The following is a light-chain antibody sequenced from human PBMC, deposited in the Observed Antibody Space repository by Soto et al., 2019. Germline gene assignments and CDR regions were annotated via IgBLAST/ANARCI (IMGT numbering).Light chain of an antibody. V-gene: IGKV1-39*01. CDR2: AAY. Sequence: DIQMTQSPSSLSASVGERGTITCRASQSISTSLNWYQQRPGKAPKVLIYAAYTLQTGVPSRFSGSGLGTDFTLTISSLQPEDFAAYFCQQSDRTPLTFGGGTKVEIK. CDR3: QQSDRTPLT. J-gene: IGKJ4*01. CDR1: QSISTS.